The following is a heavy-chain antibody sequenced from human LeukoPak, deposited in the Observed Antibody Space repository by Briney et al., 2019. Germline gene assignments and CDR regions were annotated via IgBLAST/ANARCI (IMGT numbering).Heavy chain of an antibody. V-gene: IGHV4-59*08. CDR2: IYYSGST. CDR1: GGSISSYY. J-gene: IGHJ4*02. CDR3: ARQDGSGYFPDY. D-gene: IGHD3-22*01. Sequence: SETLSLTCTVSGGSISSYYWSWIRQPPGKGLEWIGYIYYSGSTNYNPSLKSRVTISVDTSKNQFSLKLSSVTAAGTAVYYCARQDGSGYFPDYWGQGTLVTVSS.